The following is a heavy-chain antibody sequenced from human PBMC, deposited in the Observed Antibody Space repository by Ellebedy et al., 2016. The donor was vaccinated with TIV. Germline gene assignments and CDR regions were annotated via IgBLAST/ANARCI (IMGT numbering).Heavy chain of an antibody. CDR3: AKVPYYYDSSGYVDY. Sequence: GESLKISXAASGFTFSSYAMSWVRQAPGKGLEWVSAISGSGGSTYYADSVKGRFTISRDNSKNTLYLQMNSLRAEDTAVYYCAKVPYYYDSSGYVDYWGQGTLVTVSS. D-gene: IGHD3-22*01. CDR2: ISGSGGST. J-gene: IGHJ4*02. V-gene: IGHV3-23*01. CDR1: GFTFSSYA.